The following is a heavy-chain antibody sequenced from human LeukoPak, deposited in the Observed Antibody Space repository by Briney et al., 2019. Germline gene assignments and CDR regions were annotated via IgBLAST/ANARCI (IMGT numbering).Heavy chain of an antibody. CDR3: ARLNYDSSGYYYGSPKYYYYYYMDV. CDR2: INHSGST. CDR1: GGSFSGYY. J-gene: IGHJ6*03. V-gene: IGHV4-34*01. D-gene: IGHD3-22*01. Sequence: PSETLSLTCAVYGGSFSGYYWSWIRQPPGKGLEWIGEINHSGSTNYNPSLKSRVTISVDTSKNQFSLKLSSVTAADTAVYYCARLNYDSSGYYYGSPKYYYYYYMDVWGKGTTVTISS.